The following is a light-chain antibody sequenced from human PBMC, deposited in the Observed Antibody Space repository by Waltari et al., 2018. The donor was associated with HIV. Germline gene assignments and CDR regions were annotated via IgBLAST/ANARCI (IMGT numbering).Light chain of an antibody. Sequence: QSALTQPPSVSGAPWQRVTISCPGHRSNIGAGYLLPWYQHLPGTAPKLLVYSDINRPSGVPDRFSGSKSGTSASLVITGLQAEDEADYYCQSYDSSLRASVFGGGTKLTVL. CDR1: RSNIGAGYL. CDR3: QSYDSSLRASV. J-gene: IGLJ2*01. CDR2: SDI. V-gene: IGLV1-40*01.